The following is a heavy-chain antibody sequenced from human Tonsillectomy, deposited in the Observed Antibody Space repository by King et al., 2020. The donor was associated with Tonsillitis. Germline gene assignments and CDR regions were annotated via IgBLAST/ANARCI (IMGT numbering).Heavy chain of an antibody. D-gene: IGHD3-10*01. V-gene: IGHV3-21*01. Sequence: VQLVESGGGLVKPGGSLRLSCAASGFTFSSYSMNWVRQAPGKGLEWVSSISSSSSYIYYADSVKGRFTISRDNAKNSLYLQMNSLRAEDTAVYFCARDARLWFGELRAPLGYWGQGTLVPVTS. J-gene: IGHJ4*02. CDR2: ISSSSSYI. CDR1: GFTFSSYS. CDR3: ARDARLWFGELRAPLGY.